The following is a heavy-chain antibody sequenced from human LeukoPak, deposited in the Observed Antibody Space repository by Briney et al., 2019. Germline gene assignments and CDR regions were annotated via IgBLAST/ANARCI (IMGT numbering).Heavy chain of an antibody. D-gene: IGHD7-27*01. Sequence: SETLSLTCAVYGGSFSGYYWSWIRQPPGKGLEWIGEINHSGSTNYNPSLKSRVTISVDTSKNQFSLKLSSVTAAATAVYYCASLNWGYAPPNDYWGQGTLVTVSS. CDR3: ASLNWGYAPPNDY. V-gene: IGHV4-34*01. CDR1: GGSFSGYY. J-gene: IGHJ4*02. CDR2: INHSGST.